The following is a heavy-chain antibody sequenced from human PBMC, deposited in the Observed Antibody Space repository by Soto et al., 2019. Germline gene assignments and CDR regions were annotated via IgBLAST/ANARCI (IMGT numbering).Heavy chain of an antibody. CDR2: IKSKAAGGTT. V-gene: IGHV3-15*07. Sequence: GGSLRLSCVVSGLTLSDIWMNWVRQASGKGLEWVGRIKSKAAGGTTDYAAPVKGRFSISRDDSTNTLFLHINSLRTEDTGVYYCSYGAHQYFDYWGQGALVTVSS. CDR3: SYGAHQYFDY. CDR1: GLTLSDIW. J-gene: IGHJ4*02. D-gene: IGHD4-17*01.